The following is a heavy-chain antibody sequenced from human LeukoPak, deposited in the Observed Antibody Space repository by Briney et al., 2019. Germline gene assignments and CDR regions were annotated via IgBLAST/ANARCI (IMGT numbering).Heavy chain of an antibody. D-gene: IGHD3-22*01. Sequence: GGSLRLSCAASGFTVNNKYMTWVRQAPGKGLEWVSLIYNDGRTYYAESLKGRCTVSRGNLKNVLYLQLNSLKVEDTALYYCARGLFLSGYLDAFGIWGQGTVVTVSS. CDR1: GFTVNNKY. CDR3: ARGLFLSGYLDAFGI. J-gene: IGHJ3*02. CDR2: IYNDGRT. V-gene: IGHV3-53*01.